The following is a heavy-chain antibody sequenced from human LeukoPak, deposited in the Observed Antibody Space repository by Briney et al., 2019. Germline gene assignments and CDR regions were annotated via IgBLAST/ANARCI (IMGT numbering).Heavy chain of an antibody. J-gene: IGHJ4*02. D-gene: IGHD1-26*01. Sequence: GGSLRLSCTVSGFAFSGYAMSWVRQAPGKGPEWVSSIGARGDVTYSADSVKGRFTISRDNSKRTLFLQLNSLRAEDTAVYYCAKVHYTASFPGSFPGRNYFDSWGQGSLVTVSS. CDR1: GFAFSGYA. CDR3: AKVHYTASFPGSFPGRNYFDS. V-gene: IGHV3-23*01. CDR2: IGARGDVT.